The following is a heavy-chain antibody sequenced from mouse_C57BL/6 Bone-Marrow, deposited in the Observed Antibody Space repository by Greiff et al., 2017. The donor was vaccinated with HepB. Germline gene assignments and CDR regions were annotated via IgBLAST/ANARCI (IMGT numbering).Heavy chain of an antibody. CDR3: ARGDSSGYGFAY. Sequence: QVQLQQSGAELVRPGASVKLSCKASGYTFTDYYINWVKQRPGQGLEWIARIYPGSGNTYYNEKFKGKATLTAEKSSSTAYMQLSSLTSEDSAVYFCARGDSSGYGFAYWGQGTLVTVSA. J-gene: IGHJ3*01. D-gene: IGHD3-2*02. V-gene: IGHV1-76*01. CDR1: GYTFTDYY. CDR2: IYPGSGNT.